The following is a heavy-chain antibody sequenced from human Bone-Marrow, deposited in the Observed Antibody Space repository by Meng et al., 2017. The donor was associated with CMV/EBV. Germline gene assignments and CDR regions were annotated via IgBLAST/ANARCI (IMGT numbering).Heavy chain of an antibody. V-gene: IGHV3-48*03. CDR3: ARDLTGAGDAFDI. J-gene: IGHJ3*02. CDR1: GFTFSSYE. Sequence: LSLTCAASGFTFSSYEMNWVRQAPGKGLEWVSYISSSGSTIYYADSVKGRFTISRDNSKNTLYLQMNSLRAEDTAVYYCARDLTGAGDAFDIWGQGTMVTVSS. CDR2: ISSSGSTI. D-gene: IGHD7-27*01.